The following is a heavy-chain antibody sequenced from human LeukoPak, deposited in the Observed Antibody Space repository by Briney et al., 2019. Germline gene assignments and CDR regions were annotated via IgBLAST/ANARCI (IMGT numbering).Heavy chain of an antibody. CDR1: GFTFSSYW. J-gene: IGHJ4*02. CDR3: ARARVRATIRLLDY. CDR2: IKQDGSEK. D-gene: IGHD5-12*01. Sequence: PGGSLRLSCAASGFTFSSYWMSWVRQAPGKGLEWVANIKQDGSEKYYVDSVKGRFTISRDNAKNSLYLQMNSLRAEDTAVYYCARARVRATIRLLDYWGQGTLVTVSS. V-gene: IGHV3-7*04.